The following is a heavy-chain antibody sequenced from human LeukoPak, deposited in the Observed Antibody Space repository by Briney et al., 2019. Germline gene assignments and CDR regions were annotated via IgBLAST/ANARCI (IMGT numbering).Heavy chain of an antibody. CDR2: IYNGGST. J-gene: IGHJ6*02. CDR1: GFTVTSNH. D-gene: IGHD2-15*01. Sequence: PGGSLRLSCAASGFTVTSNHMSWVRQAPGKGLEWVSIIYNGGSTYYRASVKGRFIVSRDNSKNTLYLQLNSLRTEDTAIYYCARLAAHYGMDVWGQGTTVTVSS. V-gene: IGHV3-53*01. CDR3: ARLAAHYGMDV.